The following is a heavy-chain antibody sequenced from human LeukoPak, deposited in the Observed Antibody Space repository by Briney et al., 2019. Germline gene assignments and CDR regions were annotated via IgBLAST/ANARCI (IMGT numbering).Heavy chain of an antibody. Sequence: SETLSLTCTVSGGSISSYYWTWFRQPAGKGLEWIGRIYTSGSTNYNPSLKSRVTMSVDTSNNQFSLNLSSVTAADTAVYYCARQIIAAGKNYYGMDVWGQGTTVTVSS. J-gene: IGHJ6*02. CDR1: GGSISSYY. CDR3: ARQIIAAGKNYYGMDV. D-gene: IGHD6-13*01. CDR2: IYTSGST. V-gene: IGHV4-4*07.